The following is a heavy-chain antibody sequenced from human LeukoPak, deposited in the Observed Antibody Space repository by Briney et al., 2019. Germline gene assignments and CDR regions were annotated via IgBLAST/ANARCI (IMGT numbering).Heavy chain of an antibody. Sequence: GGSLRLSCAASGFTFSNYAMAWVRQAPGKGLEWVSAISGKGGRTYSADSVQGRFTISRDNSKNTVYLQMDNLRAEDSAMYYCAKAHSISWPYAFDSWGRGTLVTVSS. CDR3: AKAHSISWPYAFDS. V-gene: IGHV3-23*01. D-gene: IGHD6-13*01. J-gene: IGHJ4*02. CDR1: GFTFSNYA. CDR2: ISGKGGRT.